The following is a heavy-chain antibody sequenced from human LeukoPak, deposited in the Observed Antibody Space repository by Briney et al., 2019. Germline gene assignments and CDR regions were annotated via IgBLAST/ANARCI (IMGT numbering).Heavy chain of an antibody. CDR2: IYYSGST. Sequence: SETLSLTCTVSGGSISSSSYYWGWIRQPPGKGLEWIGSIYYSGSTYYNPSLKSRVTISVDTSKNQFSLKLSSVTAADTAVYYCARADYYDSSGYYGNYYYYGMDVWGQGTTVTVSS. D-gene: IGHD3-22*01. CDR1: GGSISSSSYY. V-gene: IGHV4-39*01. J-gene: IGHJ6*02. CDR3: ARADYYDSSGYYGNYYYYGMDV.